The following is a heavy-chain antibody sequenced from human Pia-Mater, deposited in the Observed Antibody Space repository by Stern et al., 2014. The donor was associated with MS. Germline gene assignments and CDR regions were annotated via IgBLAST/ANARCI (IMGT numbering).Heavy chain of an antibody. Sequence: VQLVESGAEVKKPGASVKVSCKASGYTFTSYGISWVRQAPGQGLEWMGWISAYNGKTNYAQKLQGRVTMTTDTSTSTAYMELRSLRSDDTAVYYCARVVLEWSTPWVGYYYYGMDVWGQGTTVTVSS. CDR3: ARVVLEWSTPWVGYYYYGMDV. CDR2: ISAYNGKT. V-gene: IGHV1-18*01. J-gene: IGHJ6*02. CDR1: GYTFTSYG. D-gene: IGHD3-3*01.